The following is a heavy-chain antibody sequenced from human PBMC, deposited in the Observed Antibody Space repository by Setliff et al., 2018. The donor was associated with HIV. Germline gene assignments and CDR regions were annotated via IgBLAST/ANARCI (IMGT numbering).Heavy chain of an antibody. CDR3: ARERYFYHNDGSRSRHFDY. D-gene: IGHD3-10*01. J-gene: IGHJ4*02. CDR2: IYTSGST. Sequence: PSETLSLTCTLSGGSISSGSYYWSWIRQPAGKGLEWIGHIYTSGSTNYNPSLKSRVTISVDTSKNQFSLKLSSVTAADTAVYYCARERYFYHNDGSRSRHFDYWGQGALVTVSS. V-gene: IGHV4-61*09. CDR1: GGSISSGSYY.